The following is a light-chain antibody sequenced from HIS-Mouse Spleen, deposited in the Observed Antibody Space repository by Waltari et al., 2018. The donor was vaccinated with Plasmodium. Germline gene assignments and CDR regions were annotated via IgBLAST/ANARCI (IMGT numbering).Light chain of an antibody. J-gene: IGLJ2*01. Sequence: QSALTQPASVSGSPGQSITISCTGTSSDFGGYNLFSWYQQHPGKAPKLMIYEVSNRPSGVSNRFSGSKSGNTASLTISGLQAEDEADYYCSSYTSSSTVVFGGGTKLTVL. CDR1: SSDFGGYNL. V-gene: IGLV2-14*01. CDR2: EVS. CDR3: SSYTSSSTVV.